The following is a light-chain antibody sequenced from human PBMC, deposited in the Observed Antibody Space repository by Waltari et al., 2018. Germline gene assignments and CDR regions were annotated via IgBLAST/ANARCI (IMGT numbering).Light chain of an antibody. J-gene: IGKJ1*01. CDR3: QQSYISLT. CDR1: QSVLYSSDNKNY. V-gene: IGKV4-1*01. CDR2: WAS. Sequence: DIVMTQSPDSLAVSLGERATINCKSSQSVLYSSDNKNYLTWYQQKPGQPPKLLIYWASTRGSGVPDRFSGSGSGTDFTLTISSLQPEDFATYYCQQSYISLTFGQGTKVEIK.